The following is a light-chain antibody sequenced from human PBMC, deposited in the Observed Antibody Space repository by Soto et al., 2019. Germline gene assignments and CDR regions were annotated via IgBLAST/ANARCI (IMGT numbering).Light chain of an antibody. CDR2: DVS. CDR3: SSYTSSSTLLV. Sequence: QSALTQPASVSGSPGQSITISCTGTSSDVGGYNYVSWYQHHPGKAPKLMIYDVSNRPSGVSNRFSGSKSGNTASLTISGPQAVDEADYYCSSYTSSSTLLVFGGATKLTVL. V-gene: IGLV2-14*03. J-gene: IGLJ2*01. CDR1: SSDVGGYNY.